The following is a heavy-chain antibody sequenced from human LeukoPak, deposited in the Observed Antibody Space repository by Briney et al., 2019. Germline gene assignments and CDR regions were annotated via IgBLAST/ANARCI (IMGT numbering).Heavy chain of an antibody. V-gene: IGHV4-39*01. Sequence: SETLSLTCTVSGGSISSSSYYWGWIRQPPGKGLEWIGSIYYSGSTYYNPSLKSRVTISVDTSKNQFSLKLSSVTAADTAVYYCARRRSYYDSSGYTTYFDYWGQGTLVTVSS. J-gene: IGHJ4*02. CDR2: IYYSGST. CDR3: ARRRSYYDSSGYTTYFDY. D-gene: IGHD3-22*01. CDR1: GGSISSSSYY.